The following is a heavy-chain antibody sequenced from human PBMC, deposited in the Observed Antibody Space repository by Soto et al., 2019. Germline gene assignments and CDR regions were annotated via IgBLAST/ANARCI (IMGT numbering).Heavy chain of an antibody. CDR1: GGSISSYY. J-gene: IGHJ6*02. V-gene: IGHV4-59*01. CDR2: IYYSGST. D-gene: IGHD2-15*01. Sequence: SETLSLTCTVSGGSISSYYWSWIRQPPGKGLEWIGYIYYSGSTNYNPSLKSRVTISVDTSKNQFSLKLSSVTAADTAVYYCARVRKAYCSGGSCYSIPYYYYYGMDVWGQGTTVTVSS. CDR3: ARVRKAYCSGGSCYSIPYYYYYGMDV.